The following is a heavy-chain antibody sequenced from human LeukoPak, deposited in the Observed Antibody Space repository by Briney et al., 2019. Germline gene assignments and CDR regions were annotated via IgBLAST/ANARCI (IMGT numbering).Heavy chain of an antibody. CDR1: GYTFTGYY. CDR2: INPNSGGT. D-gene: IGHD3-10*01. V-gene: IGHV1-2*02. CDR3: ARTYYGSGYWYFDL. J-gene: IGHJ2*01. Sequence: ASVKVSCKASGYTFTGYYMHWVRQAPGQGLEWMGWINPNSGGTNYAQKFQGRVTMTRDTSISTAYMELSRPRSDDTAVYYCARTYYGSGYWYFDLWGRGTLVTVSS.